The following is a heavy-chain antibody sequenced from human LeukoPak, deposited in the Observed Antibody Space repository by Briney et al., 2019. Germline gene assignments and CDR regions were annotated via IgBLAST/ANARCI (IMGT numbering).Heavy chain of an antibody. D-gene: IGHD6-6*01. Sequence: ASVKVSCKASGYTFTSYYMHWVRQGPVQGLEWMGIINPSGGSTSYAQKFQGRVTMTRDTSTNTVYMELSSLRSEDTAVFYCVRGASSIAALNPFWYFDLWGRGTLVTVSS. J-gene: IGHJ2*01. CDR3: VRGASSIAALNPFWYFDL. CDR2: INPSGGST. V-gene: IGHV1-46*01. CDR1: GYTFTSYY.